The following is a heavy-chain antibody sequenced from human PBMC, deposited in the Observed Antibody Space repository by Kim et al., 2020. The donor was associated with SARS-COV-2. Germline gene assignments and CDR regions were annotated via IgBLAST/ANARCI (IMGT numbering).Heavy chain of an antibody. Sequence: VTSRVTISRDNSGNRRYLRMNGLRADDTAVYYCAKDGGSWGYFDYWGQGTLVTVSS. D-gene: IGHD3-16*01. CDR3: AKDGGSWGYFDY. J-gene: IGHJ4*02. V-gene: IGHV3-23*01.